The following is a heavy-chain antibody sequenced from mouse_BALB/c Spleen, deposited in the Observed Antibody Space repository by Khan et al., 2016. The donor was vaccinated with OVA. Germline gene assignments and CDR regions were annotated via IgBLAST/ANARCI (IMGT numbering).Heavy chain of an antibody. Sequence: QVRLQQSGTELAKPGASVKMSCKASGYTFTTYWIHWLKQRPGQGLEWIGYINPNTGYTEYIQHFKDKASLTADKFSSAAYMQLSSLTSEDSAVYYCATHRYDVSWFSYWGQGTLVTVSA. J-gene: IGHJ3*01. CDR3: ATHRYDVSWFSY. CDR2: INPNTGYT. V-gene: IGHV1-7*01. CDR1: GYTFTTYW. D-gene: IGHD2-14*01.